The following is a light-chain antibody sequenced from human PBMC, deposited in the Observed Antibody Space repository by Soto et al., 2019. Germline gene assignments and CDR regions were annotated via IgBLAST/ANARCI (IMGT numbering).Light chain of an antibody. V-gene: IGLV1-44*01. J-gene: IGLJ3*02. CDR1: RSNIEINT. CDR2: SNY. Sequence: QSVLTQPPSASGTPGQRVTISCSGSRSNIEINTVNWYQQVPGTAPKLLIFSNYQRPSGVPDRFSGSKSGTSASLAISGLQSEDEADYYCAAWDDSLTGWVFGGGTKLTVL. CDR3: AAWDDSLTGWV.